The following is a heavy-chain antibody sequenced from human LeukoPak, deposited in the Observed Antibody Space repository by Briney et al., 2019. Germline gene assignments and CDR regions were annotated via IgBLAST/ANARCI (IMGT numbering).Heavy chain of an antibody. Sequence: GGSLRPSCPASGSTFASHAMSWARQPPGRGLRWASSISGGGGNTYYADSVKGRFTISRDNSKNTLYLQMNSLRAEDTAIYYCAKGRGYTGYDSLDYWGQGTLVTVSS. CDR1: GSTFASHA. CDR2: ISGGGGNT. J-gene: IGHJ4*02. D-gene: IGHD5-12*01. V-gene: IGHV3-23*01. CDR3: AKGRGYTGYDSLDY.